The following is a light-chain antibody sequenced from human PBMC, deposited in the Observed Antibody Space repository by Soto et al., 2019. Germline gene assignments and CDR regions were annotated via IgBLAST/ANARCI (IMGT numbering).Light chain of an antibody. CDR2: GNN. Sequence: QTVVTQPPSVSGAPGQRVTISCTGSSSNIGAGYDVHWYQQFPGRAPKLLMYGNNNRPSGVPDRFSGSKSGTSASLDIIGLQADDEADYYCQSFDTRLNSVVFGGGTKLTVL. CDR3: QSFDTRLNSVV. J-gene: IGLJ2*01. V-gene: IGLV1-40*01. CDR1: SSNIGAGYD.